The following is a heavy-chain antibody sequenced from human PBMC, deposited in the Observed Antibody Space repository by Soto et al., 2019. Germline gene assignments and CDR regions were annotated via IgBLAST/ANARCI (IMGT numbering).Heavy chain of an antibody. CDR1: GYTFSNFG. Sequence: ASVKVSCKASGYTFSNFGISWVRQAPGEGLEWMGWISPNSEKTKIAQRYQGRVTMTTDISTSTSYLELRSLTSDDTAVYYCARIADCSTTSCSFPSRFHIRGYYYYYGLDVWGQGTTVTVSS. V-gene: IGHV1-18*01. D-gene: IGHD2-2*01. J-gene: IGHJ6*02. CDR3: ARIADCSTTSCSFPSRFHIRGYYYYYGLDV. CDR2: ISPNSEKT.